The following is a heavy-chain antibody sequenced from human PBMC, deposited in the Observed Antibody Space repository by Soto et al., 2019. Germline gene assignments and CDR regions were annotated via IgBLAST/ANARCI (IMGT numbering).Heavy chain of an antibody. Sequence: PSETLSLTCTVSGDSVSSGSYYWTWIRQPPGKGLEWIGYIYYSGSTNYKPSLRRRVTISVDKSKKPCSQTLFSLRLPSVPAADPAFFYCARSHRPLPGVTVAGLDHWGQGTLVTVSS. CDR1: GDSVSSGSYY. J-gene: IGHJ4*02. CDR2: IYYSGST. CDR3: ARSHRPLPGVTVAGLDH. D-gene: IGHD6-13*01. V-gene: IGHV4-61*01.